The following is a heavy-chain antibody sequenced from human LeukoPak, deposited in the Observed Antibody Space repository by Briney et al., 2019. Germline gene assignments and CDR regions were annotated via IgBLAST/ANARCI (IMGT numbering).Heavy chain of an antibody. J-gene: IGHJ5*02. CDR3: ARELYSSGWNEGWFDP. V-gene: IGHV3-66*02. Sequence: GGSLRLSCAASGFTVSSNYMSWVRQAPGKGLEWVSVIYSGGSTYYADSVKGRFTISRDNSKNTLYLQMNSRRAEDTAVYYCARELYSSGWNEGWFDPWGQGTLVTVSS. CDR1: GFTVSSNY. D-gene: IGHD6-19*01. CDR2: IYSGGST.